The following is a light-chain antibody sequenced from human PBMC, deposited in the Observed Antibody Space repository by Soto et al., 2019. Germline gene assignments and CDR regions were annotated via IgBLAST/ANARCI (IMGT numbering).Light chain of an antibody. V-gene: IGKV1-5*03. CDR1: QSISTW. J-gene: IGKJ3*01. CDR2: RAS. Sequence: DIQMTQSPSTLSASVGDRVTITCRASQSISTWLAWYQQKPGTAPKLLIYRASTLESGVPSRFSGSGSWTEFTLTINSLQPDDFATDYCQQYTTDSGTLGPVTKVDIK. CDR3: QQYTTDSGT.